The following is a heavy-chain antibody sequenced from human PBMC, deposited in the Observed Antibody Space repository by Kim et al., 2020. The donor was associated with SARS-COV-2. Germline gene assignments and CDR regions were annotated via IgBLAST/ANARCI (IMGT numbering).Heavy chain of an antibody. J-gene: IGHJ4*01. Sequence: GGSLRLSCAASGFTFSSYGMHWVRQAPGKGLEWVAVITCDGSNIYYADSVKGRFTISRDNSKNTLNLQMNSLRAEDTAVYYCAKEREGIAVGGSEIVYWG. CDR2: ITCDGSNI. CDR1: GFTFSSYG. V-gene: IGHV3-30*18. D-gene: IGHD6-19*01. CDR3: AKEREGIAVGGSEIVY.